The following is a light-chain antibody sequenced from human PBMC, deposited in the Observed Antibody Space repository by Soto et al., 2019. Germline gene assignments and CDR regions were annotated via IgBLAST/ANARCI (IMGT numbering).Light chain of an antibody. J-gene: IGKJ5*01. Sequence: EIMMTQSPATLSVSPGERATLSCRASQSVSNNLAWYQQKPGQAPRLLIYYASTRATGVPARFSGSGSGTEFTLTISSLQSEDFALYYCQQYNDWPPITFGQGTRLEIK. CDR2: YAS. CDR1: QSVSNN. V-gene: IGKV3-15*01. CDR3: QQYNDWPPIT.